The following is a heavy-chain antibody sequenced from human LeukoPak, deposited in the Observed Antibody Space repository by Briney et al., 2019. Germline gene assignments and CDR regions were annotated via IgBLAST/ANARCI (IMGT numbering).Heavy chain of an antibody. CDR3: ARGGKQRYSSSLGWFDP. Sequence: GESLKISCKGSGSSFTSYWIGWVRQMPGKGLEWMGSIYPGDSETRYSPSFQGQVTISADKSISTAYLQWSSLKASDTAMYYCARGGKQRYSSSLGWFDPWGQGTLVTVSS. J-gene: IGHJ5*02. CDR1: GSSFTSYW. V-gene: IGHV5-51*01. D-gene: IGHD6-13*01. CDR2: IYPGDSET.